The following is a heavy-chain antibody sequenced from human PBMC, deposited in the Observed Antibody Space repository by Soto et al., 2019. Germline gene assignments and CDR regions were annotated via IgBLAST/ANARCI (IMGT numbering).Heavy chain of an antibody. CDR1: GGSFSGYY. CDR3: ARWAYGGFGNFDY. J-gene: IGHJ4*02. D-gene: IGHD3-10*01. Sequence: QVQLQQWGAGLLKPSETLSLTCAVYGGSFSGYYWSWIRQPPGKGLEWIGEINHSGSTNYNPTLKSRVTISVDTSKNQFSLKLSSVTAADTAVYDCARWAYGGFGNFDYWGQGTLVTVSS. CDR2: INHSGST. V-gene: IGHV4-34*01.